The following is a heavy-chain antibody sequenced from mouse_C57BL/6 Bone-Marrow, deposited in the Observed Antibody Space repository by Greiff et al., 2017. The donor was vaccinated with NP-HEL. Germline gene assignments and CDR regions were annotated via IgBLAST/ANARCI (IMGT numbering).Heavy chain of an antibody. V-gene: IGHV1-42*01. CDR3: ARGDYSIYFFDY. J-gene: IGHJ2*01. D-gene: IGHD2-5*01. CDR1: GYSFTDYY. Sequence: VQLKHSGPELVKPGASVKISCKASGYSFTDYYMNWVKQSPEKSLEWIGEINPSTGGTTYNQKFKAKATLTVDKSSSTAYMQLKSLTSEDSAVYYCARGDYSIYFFDYWGQGTTLTVSS. CDR2: INPSTGGT.